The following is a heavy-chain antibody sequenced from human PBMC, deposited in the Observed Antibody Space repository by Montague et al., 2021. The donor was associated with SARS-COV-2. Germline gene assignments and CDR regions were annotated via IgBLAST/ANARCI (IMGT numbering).Heavy chain of an antibody. CDR1: GGSISSYY. CDR3: ARGMGGSYLYYFDY. D-gene: IGHD1-26*01. J-gene: IGHJ4*02. V-gene: IGHV4-59*01. CDR2: IYYSGST. Sequence: SETLSLTCTVSGGSISSYYWSWIRQPPGKGLEWIGYIYYSGSTNYNPSLKSRVTILVDMSKNQFSLKLSSVTAADTVVYYCARGMGGSYLYYFDYWGQGTLVTVSS.